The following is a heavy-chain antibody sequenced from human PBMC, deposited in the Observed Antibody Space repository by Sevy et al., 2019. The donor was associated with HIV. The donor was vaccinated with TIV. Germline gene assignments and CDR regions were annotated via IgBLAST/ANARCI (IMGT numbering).Heavy chain of an antibody. CDR3: ARVQTYGSVTYFLDY. J-gene: IGHJ4*02. CDR2: IRNKANSDTT. Sequence: GGSLTLSCAASGFTFSDHYMDWVRQAPGKGLEWVGRIRNKANSDTTEYAASVKGRFTISRDDSKNSLYLQMNSLKTEDTAVYYCARVQTYGSVTYFLDYWGQGSLVTVSS. D-gene: IGHD3-10*01. V-gene: IGHV3-72*01. CDR1: GFTFSDHY.